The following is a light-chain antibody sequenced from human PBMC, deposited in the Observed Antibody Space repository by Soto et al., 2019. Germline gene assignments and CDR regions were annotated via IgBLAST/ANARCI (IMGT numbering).Light chain of an antibody. V-gene: IGLV3-25*03. CDR3: QSADSSATYGV. Sequence: SYELTQPPSVSVSPGQTSRITCSGAALPKQYAYWYQQKPGQAPVLVIYKDTERPSWIPERFSGSSSGTTVTLTISGVQAEDESDYHCQSADSSATYGVFGGGTKLTVL. CDR1: ALPKQY. CDR2: KDT. J-gene: IGLJ2*01.